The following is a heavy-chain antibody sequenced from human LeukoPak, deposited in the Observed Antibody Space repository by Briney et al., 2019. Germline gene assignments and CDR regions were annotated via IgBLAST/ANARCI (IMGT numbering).Heavy chain of an antibody. CDR3: ARRLTQYDCFDP. CDR2: TYYRSTWYN. D-gene: IGHD2-2*01. CDR1: GDSVSSNSVT. J-gene: IGHJ5*02. V-gene: IGHV6-1*01. Sequence: SQTLSLTCAISGDSVSSNSVTWNWIKQSPSRGLEWLGRTYYRSTWYNDYAVSVRGRITVNPDTSKNQFSLHLNSVTPEDTAVYYCARRLTQYDCFDPWGQGILVTVSS.